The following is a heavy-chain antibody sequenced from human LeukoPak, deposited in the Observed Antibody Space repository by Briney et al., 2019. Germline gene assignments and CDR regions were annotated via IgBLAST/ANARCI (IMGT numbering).Heavy chain of an antibody. CDR3: ARHQRGNSDAFDI. Sequence: SETLSLTCTVSGGSISSYYWSWIRQPPGKGLEWIGYIYYSGRTNYNSSLKSRVTISVDTSKNQLSLKLTSVTAADTAVYYCARHQRGNSDAFDIWGQGTLVTVSS. CDR2: IYYSGRT. V-gene: IGHV4-59*01. J-gene: IGHJ3*02. D-gene: IGHD4-23*01. CDR1: GGSISSYY.